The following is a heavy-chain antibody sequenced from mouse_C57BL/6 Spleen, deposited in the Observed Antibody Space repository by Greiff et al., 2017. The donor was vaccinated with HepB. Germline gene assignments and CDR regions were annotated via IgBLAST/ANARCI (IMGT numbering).Heavy chain of an antibody. CDR1: GYSFTSYY. Sequence: QVQLQQSGPELVKPGASVKISCKASGYSFTSYYIHWVKQRPGQGLEWIGWIYPGSGNTKYNEKFKGKATLTADTSSSTAYMQLSSLTSEDSAVYYCARNGGDYGQAWFAYWGQGTLVTVSA. CDR3: ARNGGDYGQAWFAY. J-gene: IGHJ3*01. V-gene: IGHV1-66*01. D-gene: IGHD1-1*02. CDR2: IYPGSGNT.